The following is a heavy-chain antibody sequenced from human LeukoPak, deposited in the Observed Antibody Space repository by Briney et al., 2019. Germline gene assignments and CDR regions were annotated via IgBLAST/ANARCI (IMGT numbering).Heavy chain of an antibody. CDR1: GYTFPSYG. J-gene: IGHJ4*02. CDR2: ISGYNGNT. Sequence: ASVRVSCKASGYTFPSYGISWVRQAPGQGLEWMGWISGYNGNTKYAQNLQGRVTMTTDTSTTTAYMELRSLRSDDAAVYYCARGDNSGSSAVDYWGQGTLVTVSS. D-gene: IGHD4-23*01. CDR3: ARGDNSGSSAVDY. V-gene: IGHV1-18*01.